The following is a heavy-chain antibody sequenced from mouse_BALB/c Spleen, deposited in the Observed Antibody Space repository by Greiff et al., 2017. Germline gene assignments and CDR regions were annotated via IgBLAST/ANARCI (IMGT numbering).Heavy chain of an antibody. D-gene: IGHD1-2*01. J-gene: IGHJ3*01. CDR1: GFTFSSYG. CDR2: INSNGGST. Sequence: EVKVEESGGGLVQPGGSLKLSCAASGFTFSSYGMSWVRQTPDKRLELVATINSNGGSTYYPDSVKGRFTISRDNAKNTLYLQMSSLKSEDTAMYYCAREGITTATTWFAYWGQGTLVTVSA. CDR3: AREGITTATTWFAY. V-gene: IGHV5-6-3*01.